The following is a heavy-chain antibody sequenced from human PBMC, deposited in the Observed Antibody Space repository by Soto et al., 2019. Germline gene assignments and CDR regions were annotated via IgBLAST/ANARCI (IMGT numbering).Heavy chain of an antibody. CDR2: INHSGST. D-gene: IGHD3-22*01. CDR1: GGSFSGYY. J-gene: IGHJ4*02. Sequence: SETLSLTCAVYGGSFSGYYWSWIRQPPGKGLEWIGEINHSGSTNYNPSLKSRVTISVDTSKNQFSLKLSSVTAADTAVYYCARTYYYDSSGYSSSLYYFDYWGQGTLVTVSS. V-gene: IGHV4-34*01. CDR3: ARTYYYDSSGYSSSLYYFDY.